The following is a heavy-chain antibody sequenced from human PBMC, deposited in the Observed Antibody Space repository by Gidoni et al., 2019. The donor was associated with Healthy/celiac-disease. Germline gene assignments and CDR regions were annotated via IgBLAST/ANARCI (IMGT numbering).Heavy chain of an antibody. CDR3: AKGTRYGSRTGAFDI. V-gene: IGHV3-23*01. J-gene: IGHJ3*02. D-gene: IGHD3-10*01. Sequence: EVQLFESGGGLVQPGGSLRLSCAAPGSTFSSYAMSWVRQDPGKELEWVSAISGSGGSTYYADAVKGRFTISRDNSKNTLYLQMNSLRAEDTAVYYCAKGTRYGSRTGAFDIWGQGTMVTVSS. CDR2: ISGSGGST. CDR1: GSTFSSYA.